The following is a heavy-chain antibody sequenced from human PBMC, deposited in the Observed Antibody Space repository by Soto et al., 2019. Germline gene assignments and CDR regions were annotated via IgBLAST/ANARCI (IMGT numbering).Heavy chain of an antibody. J-gene: IGHJ3*02. Sequence: EVQLVESGGGLVQPGRSLRLSCAASGFTFDDYAMHWVRQAPGKGLEWVSGISWNSGSIGYADSVKGRFTISRDNAKNSLYLQMNSLRAEDTALYYRLFRWYDDAFDIWGQGTMVTVSS. CDR2: ISWNSGSI. D-gene: IGHD2-15*01. V-gene: IGHV3-9*01. CDR1: GFTFDDYA. CDR3: LFRWYDDAFDI.